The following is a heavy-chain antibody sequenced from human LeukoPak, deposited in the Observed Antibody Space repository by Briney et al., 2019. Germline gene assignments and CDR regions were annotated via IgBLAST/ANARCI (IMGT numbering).Heavy chain of an antibody. CDR1: TFTFSTYW. V-gene: IGHV3-7*01. Sequence: GGSLRLSCAASTFTFSTYWMTWVRQAPGKGPEFVANINQDGSVENYVDSVKGRFTISRDNAKNSLYLQMNSLRADDTAVYYCARDPGFSSFDYWGQGTLVTVSS. CDR2: INQDGSVE. J-gene: IGHJ4*02. D-gene: IGHD3-3*02. CDR3: ARDPGFSSFDY.